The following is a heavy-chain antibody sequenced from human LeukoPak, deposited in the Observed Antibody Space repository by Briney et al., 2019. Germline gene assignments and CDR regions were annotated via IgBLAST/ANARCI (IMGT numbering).Heavy chain of an antibody. CDR1: GYIFTSYG. CDR3: ARVLTGDASNI. J-gene: IGHJ3*02. D-gene: IGHD3-10*01. CDR2: ISAYNGNT. Sequence: GASVKVSCKASGYIFTSYGISWVLEAPGQGLEWMGWISAYNGNTNYAQRLQGRVTMTTDTSTRTAYMELRSLRPDDTAVYYCARVLTGDASNIWGPGTMVTVSS. V-gene: IGHV1-18*01.